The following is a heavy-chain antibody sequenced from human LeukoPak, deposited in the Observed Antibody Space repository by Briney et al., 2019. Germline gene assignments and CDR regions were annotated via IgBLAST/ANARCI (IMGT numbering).Heavy chain of an antibody. V-gene: IGHV4-39*01. Sequence: SETLSLTCTVSGGSISRSSYYWGWIRQPPGKGLEWIGSIYYSGSTYYNPSLKSRVTISVDTSKNQFSLKLSSVTAADTAVYYCARGYERFDPWGQGTLVTVSS. CDR3: ARGYERFDP. D-gene: IGHD6-13*01. CDR1: GGSISRSSYY. J-gene: IGHJ5*02. CDR2: IYYSGST.